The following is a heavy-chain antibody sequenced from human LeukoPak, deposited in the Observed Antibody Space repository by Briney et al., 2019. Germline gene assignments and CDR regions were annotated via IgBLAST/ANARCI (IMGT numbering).Heavy chain of an antibody. D-gene: IGHD6-13*01. CDR1: GYSENFYG. CDR2: ISAYNGNT. J-gene: IGHJ4*02. V-gene: IGHV1-18*01. CDR3: ARDLSGSWYSPFDY. Sequence: VASVKVSCKTSGYSENFYGITWVRQAPGQGLEWMGWISAYNGNTNYAQKLQGRVTMTTDTSTSTAYMELRSLRSDDTAVYYCARDLSGSWYSPFDYWGQGTLVTVSS.